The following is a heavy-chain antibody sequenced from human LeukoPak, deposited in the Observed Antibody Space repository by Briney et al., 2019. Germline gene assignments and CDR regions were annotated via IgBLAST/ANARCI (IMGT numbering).Heavy chain of an antibody. CDR1: GYSISSDQY. Sequence: SETLSLTCTVSGYSISSDQYWGWIQQPPGKGLEWIGSVYQSGSTYYNPSLKSRVTISVDTSKNQFSLKLNSVTAADTAVYYCVVMPPYWGQGTLVTVSS. CDR3: VVMPPY. D-gene: IGHD2-21*01. CDR2: VYQSGST. V-gene: IGHV4-38-2*02. J-gene: IGHJ4*02.